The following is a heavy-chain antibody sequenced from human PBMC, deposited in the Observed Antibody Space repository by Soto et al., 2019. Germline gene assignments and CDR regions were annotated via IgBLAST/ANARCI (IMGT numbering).Heavy chain of an antibody. CDR2: IDYNWVT. CDR1: GASISSRDYY. D-gene: IGHD2-2*01. J-gene: IGHJ4*02. Sequence: SETLSLTGSVSGASISSRDYYWGWIRQTPGKGLEWIGNIDYNWVTYYNPSLKSRVTVSKDTSKNHFSLKVASVTAADTAIYYCGRVMIGTSRHTDSDYWGQGTQVTVS. V-gene: IGHV4-39*02. CDR3: GRVMIGTSRHTDSDY.